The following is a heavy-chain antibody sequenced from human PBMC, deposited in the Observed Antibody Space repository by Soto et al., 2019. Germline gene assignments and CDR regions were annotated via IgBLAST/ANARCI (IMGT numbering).Heavy chain of an antibody. CDR2: ISGTGGST. Sequence: EVQLLESGGGLVQPGGSLRLSCAASGFTFNSYPMSWVRQAPRKGLEWVSGISGTGGSTFYADSVKGRFTISRDNSRNTVSLQMNSLRAEDTAIYFCAKAMTTVTTGSYFDYWGQGTLVTVSS. CDR1: GFTFNSYP. D-gene: IGHD4-17*01. V-gene: IGHV3-23*01. CDR3: AKAMTTVTTGSYFDY. J-gene: IGHJ4*02.